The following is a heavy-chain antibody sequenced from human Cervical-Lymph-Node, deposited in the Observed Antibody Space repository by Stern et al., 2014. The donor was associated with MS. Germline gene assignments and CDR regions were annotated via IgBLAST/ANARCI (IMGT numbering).Heavy chain of an antibody. D-gene: IGHD1-26*01. CDR2: ITYDGRYQ. CDR3: AKERRGYYAEA. J-gene: IGHJ5*02. CDR1: GFPFSHYA. Sequence: VQLVESGGGVVQPGRSLRLSCEASGFPFSHYAMHWVRQAPGKGLEWGALITYDGRYQYYTDDVKGRFTISRDSSKNTLYLQMNSLRVEDTAVYFCAKERRGYYAEAWGQGTLVTVSS. V-gene: IGHV3-30-3*02.